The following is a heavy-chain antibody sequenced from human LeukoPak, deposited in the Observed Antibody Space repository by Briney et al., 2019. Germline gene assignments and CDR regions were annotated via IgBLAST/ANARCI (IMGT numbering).Heavy chain of an antibody. CDR1: GGTFSSYA. D-gene: IGHD3-3*01. Sequence: GASVKVSCKASGGTFSSYAISWVRQAPGQGLEWMGRIIPILGIANYAQKFQGRVTITADKSTSTAYMELSSLRSEDTAVYYCARGSYDFWSGYYAFDYWGQGTLVTVSS. CDR3: ARGSYDFWSGYYAFDY. V-gene: IGHV1-69*04. CDR2: IIPILGIA. J-gene: IGHJ4*02.